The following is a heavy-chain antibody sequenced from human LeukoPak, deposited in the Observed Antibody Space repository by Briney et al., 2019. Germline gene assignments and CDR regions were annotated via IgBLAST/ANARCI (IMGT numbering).Heavy chain of an antibody. CDR1: GGSISSGGYY. V-gene: IGHV4-31*03. J-gene: IGHJ5*02. D-gene: IGHD2-15*01. CDR2: IYYSGST. CDR3: ARGEVVVAALWWFDP. Sequence: SQTLSLTCTVSGGSISSGGYYWSWIRQHPGKGLEWIGYIYYSGSTYYNPSLKSRVTISVDTSKNQFSLKLSSATAADTAVYYCARGEVVVAALWWFDPWGQGTLVTVSS.